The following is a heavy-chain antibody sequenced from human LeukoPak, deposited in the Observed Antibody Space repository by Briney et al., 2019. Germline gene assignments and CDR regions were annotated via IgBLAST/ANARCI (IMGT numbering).Heavy chain of an antibody. CDR3: ATAMVQGVLITVFYGMDV. J-gene: IGHJ6*02. V-gene: IGHV1-8*01. D-gene: IGHD3-10*01. CDR2: MNPNSGNT. CDR1: GYTFTSYD. Sequence: GASVKVSCKASGYTFTSYDINWVRQATGQGLEWMGWMNPNSGNTGYAQKFQGRVTMTRNTSISTAYMELSSLRSEDTAVYYCATAMVQGVLITVFYGMDVWGQGTTVTVSS.